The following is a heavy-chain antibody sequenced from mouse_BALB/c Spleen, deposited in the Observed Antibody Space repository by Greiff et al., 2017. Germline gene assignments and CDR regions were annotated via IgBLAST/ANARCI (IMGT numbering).Heavy chain of an antibody. CDR3: AREGPWFAY. V-gene: IGHV2-4-1*01. CDR2: IWSGGST. D-gene: IGHD3-3*01. CDR1: GFSLTSYG. Sequence: VHLVESGPGLVQPSQSLSITCTVSGFSLTSYGVHWVRQSPGKGLEWLGVIWSGGSTDYNAAFISRLSISKDNSKSQVFFKMNSLQADDTAIYYCAREGPWFAYWGQGTLVTVSA. J-gene: IGHJ3*01.